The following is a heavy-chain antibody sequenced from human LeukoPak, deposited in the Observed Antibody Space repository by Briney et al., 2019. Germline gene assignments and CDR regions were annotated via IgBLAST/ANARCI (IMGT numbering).Heavy chain of an antibody. J-gene: IGHJ4*02. CDR1: GGSISSYY. CDR2: IYYSGST. CDR3: AGGHSSSWDDRLPFDY. Sequence: PSETLSLTCTVSGGSISSYYWSWIRQPPGKGLEWIGYIYYSGSTNYSPSLKSRVTISVDTSKNQFSLKLSSVTAADTAVYYCAGGHSSSWDDRLPFDYWGQGTLVTVSS. V-gene: IGHV4-59*12. D-gene: IGHD6-13*01.